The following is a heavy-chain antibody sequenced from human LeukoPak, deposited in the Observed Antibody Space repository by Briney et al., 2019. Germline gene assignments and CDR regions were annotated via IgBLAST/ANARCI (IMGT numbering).Heavy chain of an antibody. J-gene: IGHJ5*02. CDR2: IKSKTDGGTT. V-gene: IGHV3-15*01. CDR3: TTYYGDWPGAFDP. D-gene: IGHD4-17*01. CDR1: GFTFSNAW. Sequence: GGSLRLSCAASGFTFSNAWMSWVRQAPGKGLEWVGRIKSKTDGGTTDYAAPVKGRFTISRDDSKNTLYLQMNSLKTEDTAVYYCTTYYGDWPGAFDPWGQGTLVTVSS.